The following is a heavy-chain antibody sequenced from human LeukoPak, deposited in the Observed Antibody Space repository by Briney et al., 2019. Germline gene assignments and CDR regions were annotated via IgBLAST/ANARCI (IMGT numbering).Heavy chain of an antibody. Sequence: GGSLRLSCAASGFTFSSYSMNWVRQAPGKGLEWVAFIRYDGSNKYYADSVKGRFTICRDNSKNTLYLQMNSLRAEDTAVYYCAKDPGYSSSWYGGNWGQGTLVTVSS. CDR3: AKDPGYSSSWYGGN. CDR1: GFTFSSYS. V-gene: IGHV3-30*02. J-gene: IGHJ4*02. D-gene: IGHD6-13*01. CDR2: IRYDGSNK.